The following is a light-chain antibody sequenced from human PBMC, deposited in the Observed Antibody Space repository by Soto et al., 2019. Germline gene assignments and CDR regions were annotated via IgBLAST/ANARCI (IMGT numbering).Light chain of an antibody. CDR2: YVS. CDR3: SSYTSSSTGV. V-gene: IGLV2-14*01. Sequence: QSALTQPASVSGSPGQSITISCTGTSSDVGGYNYVSWYQQHPGEAPKLMIYYVSNRPSGVSNRFSGSKSGNTASLTISGLQAEDEAEYYCSSYTSSSTGVFGGGTKLTVL. CDR1: SSDVGGYNY. J-gene: IGLJ3*02.